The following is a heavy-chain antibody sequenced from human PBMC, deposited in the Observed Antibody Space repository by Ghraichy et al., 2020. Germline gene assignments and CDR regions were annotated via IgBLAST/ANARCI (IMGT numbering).Heavy chain of an antibody. Sequence: SETLSLTCTVSGGSVSSDSYYWGWIRQTPGKGLEWIPSIYYNGYTYYNPSLKSRVTISVDMSKNQFALKLSSVTAADTAVYYCASSAFGVVINLYYFDYWGQGTLVTVSS. J-gene: IGHJ4*02. D-gene: IGHD3-3*01. CDR3: ASSAFGVVINLYYFDY. CDR2: IYYNGYT. V-gene: IGHV4-39*01. CDR1: GGSVSSDSYY.